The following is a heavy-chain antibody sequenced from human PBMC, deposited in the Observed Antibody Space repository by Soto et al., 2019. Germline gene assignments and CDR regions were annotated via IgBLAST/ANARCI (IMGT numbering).Heavy chain of an antibody. V-gene: IGHV3-7*03. J-gene: IGHJ4*02. D-gene: IGHD5-18*01. CDR3: VRDFEGSYDYGPFDY. CDR1: GFTFSSYW. CDR2: IKQDGSEN. Sequence: GGSLRLSCAASGFTFSSYWMSWVRQAPGKGLEWVANIKQDGSENYYVDSVRGRFTISRDNAKNSLYLQMNSLRAEDTAVYYCVRDFEGSYDYGPFDYWGQGTLVTVSS.